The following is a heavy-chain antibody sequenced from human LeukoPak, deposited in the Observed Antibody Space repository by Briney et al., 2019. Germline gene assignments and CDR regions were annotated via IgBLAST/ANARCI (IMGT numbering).Heavy chain of an antibody. CDR1: GYSISSGYY. J-gene: IGHJ6*03. D-gene: IGHD6-13*01. V-gene: IGHV4-38-2*01. CDR3: ASQGGSSSPYYYYRDV. CDR2: MYHSGST. Sequence: SETLSLTCAVSGYSISSGYYWGWVRQPPGKGLEWIGCMYHSGSTYYNPSLKSRVTISVDTSKNQFSLKLSSVTAADTAVYYCASQGGSSSPYYYYRDVWGKGTTVTVSS.